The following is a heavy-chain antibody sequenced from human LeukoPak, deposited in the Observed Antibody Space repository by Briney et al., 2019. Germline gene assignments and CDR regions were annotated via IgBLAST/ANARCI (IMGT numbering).Heavy chain of an antibody. CDR2: IYNGGGT. Sequence: GGSLRLSCAVSGFTVSRNYMTWVRQAPGKGLEWVSVIYNGGGTYYADSVKGRFTISRDKSKNTLFLQMNSLRAEDTAVYYCARVHVNSLGAFDIWGQGIVVTVSS. CDR3: ARVHVNSLGAFDI. V-gene: IGHV3-66*01. CDR1: GFTVSRNY. J-gene: IGHJ3*02.